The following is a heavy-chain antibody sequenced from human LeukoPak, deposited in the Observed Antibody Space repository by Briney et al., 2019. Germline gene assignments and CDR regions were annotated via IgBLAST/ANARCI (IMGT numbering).Heavy chain of an antibody. CDR3: ARDRIVVVPAAIPDAFDI. CDR1: GYTFTSYA. CDR2: INAGNGNT. V-gene: IGHV1-3*01. Sequence: ASVKVSCKASGYTFTSYAMHWVRQAPGQRLEWMGWINAGNGNTKYSQKFQGRVTITRDTSASTAYMELSSLRSEDTAVYYCARDRIVVVPAAIPDAFDIWGQGTMVTVSS. J-gene: IGHJ3*02. D-gene: IGHD2-2*01.